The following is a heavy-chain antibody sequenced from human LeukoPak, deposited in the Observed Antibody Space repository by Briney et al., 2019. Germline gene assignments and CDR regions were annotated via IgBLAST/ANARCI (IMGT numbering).Heavy chain of an antibody. CDR1: GGSISSYY. V-gene: IGHV4-59*01. Sequence: SETLSLTCTVSGGSISSYYWNWIRQSPGKGLEWIGYIHYSGSTNHNPSLNSRVTISVDTSKNQFSLKLTSVTAADTAVYYCARRRYYDSTGYNPTYYFDYWGQGILVTVSS. J-gene: IGHJ4*02. CDR2: IHYSGST. CDR3: ARRRYYDSTGYNPTYYFDY. D-gene: IGHD3-22*01.